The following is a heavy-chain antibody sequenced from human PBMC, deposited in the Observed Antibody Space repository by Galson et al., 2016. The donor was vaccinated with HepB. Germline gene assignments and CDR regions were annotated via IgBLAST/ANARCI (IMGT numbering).Heavy chain of an antibody. V-gene: IGHV3-30*04. J-gene: IGHJ4*02. CDR2: ISYDGSNK. CDR3: ARVHCTSTSCHNPLDY. Sequence: SLRLSCAASGFTFTSHAIHWVRQAPGKGLEWVTVISYDGSNKNYADSVKGRFTISRDNSKNTGYLQMNSLRTDDTAAYYCARVHCTSTSCHNPLDYWGQGTLVTVSS. D-gene: IGHD2-2*01. CDR1: GFTFTSHA.